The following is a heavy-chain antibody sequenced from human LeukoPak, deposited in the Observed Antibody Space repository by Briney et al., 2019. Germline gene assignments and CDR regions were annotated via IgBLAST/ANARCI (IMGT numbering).Heavy chain of an antibody. CDR1: SGSISSSSYY. CDR2: IYYSGST. CDR3: ARRLFYSFDY. J-gene: IGHJ4*02. V-gene: IGHV4-39*01. D-gene: IGHD2-21*01. Sequence: PSETLSLTCTVSSGSISSSSYYWGWIRQPPGTGLEWIGSIYYSGSTYYNPSLKSRVTISVDTSKNQFSLKLSSVTAADTAVYYCARRLFYSFDYWGQGTLVTVSS.